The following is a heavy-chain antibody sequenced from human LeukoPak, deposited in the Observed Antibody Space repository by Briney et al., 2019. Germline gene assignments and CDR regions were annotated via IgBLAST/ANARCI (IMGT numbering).Heavy chain of an antibody. CDR1: GGFISSYY. Sequence: SETLSLTCTVSGGFISSYYWTWIRQPPGKGLEWIGYIYDSGRTDFNPSLKSRVTISVDRSKNQFSLKLSSVTAADTAVYYCANADRFCSGSCHVPDAFDFWGQGTMVTVSS. V-gene: IGHV4-59*12. J-gene: IGHJ3*01. CDR2: IYDSGRT. CDR3: ANADRFCSGSCHVPDAFDF. D-gene: IGHD2-15*01.